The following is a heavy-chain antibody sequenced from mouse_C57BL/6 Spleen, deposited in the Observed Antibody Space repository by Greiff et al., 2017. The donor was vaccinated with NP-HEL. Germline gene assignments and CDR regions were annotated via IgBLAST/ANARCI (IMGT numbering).Heavy chain of an antibody. CDR2: IHPNSGST. CDR3: AREGFITTVVPFAY. Sequence: QVQLQQPGAELVKPGASVKLSCKASGYTFTSYWMHWVKQRPGQGLEWIGMIHPNSGSTNYNEKFKSKATLTVDKSSSTAYMQRSSLTSEDSAVYYCAREGFITTVVPFAYWGQGTLVTVSA. CDR1: GYTFTSYW. D-gene: IGHD1-1*01. V-gene: IGHV1-64*01. J-gene: IGHJ3*01.